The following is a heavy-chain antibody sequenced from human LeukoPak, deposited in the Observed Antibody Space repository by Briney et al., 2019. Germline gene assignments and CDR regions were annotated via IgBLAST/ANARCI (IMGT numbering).Heavy chain of an antibody. CDR2: ISIDGNNK. Sequence: SCKASGYTFTGYYMHWVRQAPGKGLEWVAVISIDGNNKYYGDSVKGRFTISRDNSKNTLYLQINSLRPEDTAVYYCAKDQSQWGQGTLVIVSS. V-gene: IGHV3-30*01. CDR1: GYTFTGYY. CDR3: AKDQSQ. J-gene: IGHJ4*02.